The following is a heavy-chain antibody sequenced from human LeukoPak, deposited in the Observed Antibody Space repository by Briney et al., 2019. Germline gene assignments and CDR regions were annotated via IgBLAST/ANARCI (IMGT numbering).Heavy chain of an antibody. V-gene: IGHV3-23*01. Sequence: RGSLRLSCAASGFTFDDYGMSWVRQAPGKGLEWVSAISGSGGSTYYADSVKGRFTISRDNSKNTLYLQMNSLRAEDTAVYYCAKGWNYAAAWGQGTLVTVSS. CDR3: AKGWNYAAA. J-gene: IGHJ4*02. CDR2: ISGSGGST. D-gene: IGHD1-7*01. CDR1: GFTFDDYG.